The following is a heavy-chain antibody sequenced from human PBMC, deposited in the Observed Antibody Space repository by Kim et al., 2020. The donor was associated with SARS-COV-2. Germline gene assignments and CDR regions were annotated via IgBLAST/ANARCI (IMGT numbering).Heavy chain of an antibody. J-gene: IGHJ5*02. V-gene: IGHV4-59*13. CDR3: ARDAPWSSSWTTFDH. Sequence: SETLSLTCTVSGGSISSYYWSWIRQPPGKGLEWIGYIYYSGSTNYNPSLKSRVTISVDTSKNQFSLKLSSVTAADTAVYYCARDAPWSSSWTTFDHWGQGTLVTVSS. D-gene: IGHD6-13*01. CDR1: GGSISSYY. CDR2: IYYSGST.